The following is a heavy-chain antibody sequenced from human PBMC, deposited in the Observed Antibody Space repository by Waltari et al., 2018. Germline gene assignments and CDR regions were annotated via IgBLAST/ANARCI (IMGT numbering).Heavy chain of an antibody. CDR2: INPKSGAT. J-gene: IGHJ3*01. CDR3: ARDLFPNFWSGYGFDF. V-gene: IGHV1-2*02. Sequence: QVHLVQSGAEVRKPGASVRVSCKTSGYTFSDHYIYWVRQAPGQGLEWMGWINPKSGATNTAQKYQGRVTMTTDTSTNTVYMELRRLTSDDTAVYYCARDLFPNFWSGYGFDFWGQGTKVTVSS. CDR1: GYTFSDHY. D-gene: IGHD3-3*01.